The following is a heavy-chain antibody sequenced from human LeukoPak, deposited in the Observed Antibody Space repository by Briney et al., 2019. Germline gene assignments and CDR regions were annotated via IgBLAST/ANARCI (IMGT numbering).Heavy chain of an antibody. D-gene: IGHD1-26*01. CDR1: GFTFSNNA. CDR2: TSTSGGSA. CDR3: ARYSGSYYYPPAWDL. Sequence: GGSLRLSCAASGFTFSNNAMSWVRQAPGKGLEWVSATSTSGGSAYYADSVKGRFTIPRDNSKNTLYLQMDSLRADDTAVYYCARYSGSYYYPPAWDLWGQGTLVTVSS. J-gene: IGHJ4*02. V-gene: IGHV3-23*01.